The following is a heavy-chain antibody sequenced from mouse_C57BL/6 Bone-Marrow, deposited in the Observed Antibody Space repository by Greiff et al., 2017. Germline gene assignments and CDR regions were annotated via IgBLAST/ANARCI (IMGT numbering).Heavy chain of an antibody. V-gene: IGHV1-74*01. CDR3: EIEDYYGSSLLYYYAMDY. J-gene: IGHJ4*01. Sequence: QVQLQQPGAELVKPGASVKVSCKASGYTFTSYWMHWVKQRPGQGLEWIGRIHPSDSDTNYNQKFKGKATLTVDKSSSTAYMQLSSLTSEDSAVYYCEIEDYYGSSLLYYYAMDYWGQGTSVTVSS. D-gene: IGHD1-1*01. CDR2: IHPSDSDT. CDR1: GYTFTSYW.